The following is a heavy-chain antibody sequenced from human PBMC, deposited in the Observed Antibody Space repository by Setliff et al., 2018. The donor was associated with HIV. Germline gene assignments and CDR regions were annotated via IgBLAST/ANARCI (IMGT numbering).Heavy chain of an antibody. D-gene: IGHD5-12*01. CDR1: GGAMSRNNYY. CDR2: ILYGGTT. Sequence: LSLTCTVSGGAMSRNNYYWGWIRQPPGKGLEWIANILYGGTTYYNPSLRSRVTLSVDMSNNQFSLRLTSVTAADTAVYYCARPQGGLGGGAWFDPWGQGTPVTVSS. J-gene: IGHJ5*02. CDR3: ARPQGGLGGGAWFDP. V-gene: IGHV4-39*01.